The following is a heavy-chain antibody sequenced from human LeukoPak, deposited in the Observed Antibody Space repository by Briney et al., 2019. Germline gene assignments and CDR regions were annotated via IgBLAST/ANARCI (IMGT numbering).Heavy chain of an antibody. D-gene: IGHD5-18*01. V-gene: IGHV4-39*01. J-gene: IGHJ4*02. CDR2: IYYSGST. CDR3: ASGYSYGYPTRSVDY. Sequence: AETLSLTCTVSGGSISSSSYYWGWSRQPPGKGPEWVGSIYYSGSTYYNPSLKRRVTISVDTSKNQFSLKLSSVTAADTAVYYCASGYSYGYPTRSVDYWGQGTLVTVSS. CDR1: GGSISSSSYY.